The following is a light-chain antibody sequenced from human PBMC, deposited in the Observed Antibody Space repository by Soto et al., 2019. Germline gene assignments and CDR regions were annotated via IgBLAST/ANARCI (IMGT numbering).Light chain of an antibody. CDR3: AAWDNSLSTFYV. Sequence: QSVLTQPPSASGTPGQRVSISCSGSNSNIGTNTVNWYQQFPGTAPKLLIYNNNQRPSGVPDRFSGSKSGTSASLAISGLQSEDEADYYCAAWDNSLSTFYVFGTGTRSPS. J-gene: IGLJ1*01. CDR1: NSNIGTNT. CDR2: NNN. V-gene: IGLV1-44*01.